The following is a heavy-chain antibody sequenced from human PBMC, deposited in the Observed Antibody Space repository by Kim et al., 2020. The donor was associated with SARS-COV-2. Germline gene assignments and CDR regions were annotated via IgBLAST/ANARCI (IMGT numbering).Heavy chain of an antibody. Sequence: ASVKVSCKASGYTFTSYGISWVRQAPGQGLEWMGWISAYNGNTNYAQKLQGRVTMTTDTSTSTAYMELRSLRSDDTAVYYCARTSTAYDYVWGSYRYGPPDYWGQGTLVTVSS. CDR2: ISAYNGNT. V-gene: IGHV1-18*01. D-gene: IGHD3-16*02. CDR1: GYTFTSYG. J-gene: IGHJ4*02. CDR3: ARTSTAYDYVWGSYRYGPPDY.